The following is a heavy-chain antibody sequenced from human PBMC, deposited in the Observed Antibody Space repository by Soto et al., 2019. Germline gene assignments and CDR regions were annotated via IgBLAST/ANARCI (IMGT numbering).Heavy chain of an antibody. CDR1: GFTFSSYA. CDR3: AKDPKQWPDQPYNWFDP. J-gene: IGHJ5*02. D-gene: IGHD6-19*01. Sequence: PGGSLRLSCAASGFTFSSYAMSWVRQAPGKGLEWVSAISGSGGSTYYADSVKGRFTISRDNSKNTLYLQMNSLRAEDTAVYYCAKDPKQWPDQPYNWFDPWGQGTLVTVSS. V-gene: IGHV3-23*01. CDR2: ISGSGGST.